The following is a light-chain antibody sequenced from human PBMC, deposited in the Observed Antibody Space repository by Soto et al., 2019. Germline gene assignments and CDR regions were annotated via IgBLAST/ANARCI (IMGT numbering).Light chain of an antibody. J-gene: IGLJ2*01. Sequence: QSALTQPASVSGSPGQSITISCAGTNSDIGRYNYVSWHQQHPGKAPKPLIFEVSHRPPGVSNRFSVYPSGSKASLTISGLQAEDEADYYCSSYTRRDTVLFGGGTKVPVL. CDR3: SSYTRRDTVL. CDR1: NSDIGRYNY. V-gene: IGLV2-14*01. CDR2: EVS.